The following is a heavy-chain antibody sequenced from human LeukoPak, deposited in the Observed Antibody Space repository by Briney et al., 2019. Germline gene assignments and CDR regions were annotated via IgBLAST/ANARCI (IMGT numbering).Heavy chain of an antibody. CDR3: ATGYTYDYSLY. Sequence: ASVKVSCKVSGDTVTGFSMHWVRQAPGHGLEWMGGFDPEDGARIFAQKFQGRVTMNEDTSTDTAYMGLSSLRSEDTAVYYCATGYTYDYSLYWGQGTLVTVSS. V-gene: IGHV1-24*01. D-gene: IGHD5-18*01. J-gene: IGHJ4*02. CDR2: FDPEDGAR. CDR1: GDTVTGFS.